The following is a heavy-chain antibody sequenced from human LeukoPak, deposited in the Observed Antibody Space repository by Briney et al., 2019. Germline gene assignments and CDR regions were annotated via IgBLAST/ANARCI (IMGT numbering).Heavy chain of an antibody. CDR3: ARDHKRSTYYYDSSGYYPGY. D-gene: IGHD3-22*01. Sequence: GGSLRLSCAASGFTFSSYAMSWVRQAPGKGLEWVSAISGSGGSTYYADSVKGRFTTSRDNAKNSLYLQMNSLRAEDTAVYYCARDHKRSTYYYDSSGYYPGYWGQGTLVTVSS. CDR2: ISGSGGST. V-gene: IGHV3-23*01. CDR1: GFTFSSYA. J-gene: IGHJ4*02.